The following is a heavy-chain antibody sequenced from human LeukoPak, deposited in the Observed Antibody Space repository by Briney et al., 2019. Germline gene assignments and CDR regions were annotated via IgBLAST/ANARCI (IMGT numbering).Heavy chain of an antibody. D-gene: IGHD6-19*01. J-gene: IGHJ4*02. CDR2: IRYDGSNK. CDR1: GFTFSSYG. Sequence: GGSLRLSCAASGFTFSSYGMHWVRQAPGKGLEWVAFIRYDGSNKYYADSVKGRFTISRDNAKNSLYLQMNSLRAEDTAVYYCARVGAVAGLYYFDYWGQGTLVTVSS. CDR3: ARVGAVAGLYYFDY. V-gene: IGHV3-30*02.